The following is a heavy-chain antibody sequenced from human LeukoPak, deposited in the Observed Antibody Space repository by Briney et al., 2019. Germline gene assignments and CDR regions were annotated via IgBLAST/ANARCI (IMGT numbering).Heavy chain of an antibody. D-gene: IGHD6-25*01. CDR3: AKDGPNSSVYYYMDV. V-gene: IGHV3-9*01. CDR2: ISWNSGSI. J-gene: IGHJ6*03. CDR1: GFTFDDYA. Sequence: GGSLRLSCAASGFTFDDYAMHWVRQAPGKGLEWVSGISWNSGSIGYADSVKGRFTISRDNAKNSPYLQMNSLRAEDTALYYCAKDGPNSSVYYYMDVWGKGTTVTVSS.